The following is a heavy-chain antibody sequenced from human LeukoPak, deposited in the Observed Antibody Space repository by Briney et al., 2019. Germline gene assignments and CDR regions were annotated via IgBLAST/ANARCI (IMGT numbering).Heavy chain of an antibody. Sequence: ASVKVSCKASGYTFTSYGISWVRQAPGQGLEWMGWISAYNGNKNYAQKLQGRVTMTTDTSTSTAYMGLRSLRSDDTAVYYCARDLSELRFLEWLSHDNWFDPWGQGTLVTVSS. CDR3: ARDLSELRFLEWLSHDNWFDP. D-gene: IGHD3-3*01. J-gene: IGHJ5*02. V-gene: IGHV1-18*01. CDR1: GYTFTSYG. CDR2: ISAYNGNK.